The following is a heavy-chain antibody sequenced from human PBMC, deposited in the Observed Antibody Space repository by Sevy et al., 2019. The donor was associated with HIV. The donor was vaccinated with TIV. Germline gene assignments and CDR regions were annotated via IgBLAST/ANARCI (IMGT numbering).Heavy chain of an antibody. CDR3: ARDRYYDASGYYYYYYGLDV. V-gene: IGHV3-66*01. D-gene: IGHD3-22*01. CDR2: IYSDGST. Sequence: GGSLRLSCAASGFTVSSNYMSWVRQAPGKGLEWVSTIYSDGSTYYVESVKDRFTIARENSKNTLYLQMFSLRAEDTAVYYCARDRYYDASGYYYYYYGLDVWGQGTTVTVSS. J-gene: IGHJ6*02. CDR1: GFTVSSNY.